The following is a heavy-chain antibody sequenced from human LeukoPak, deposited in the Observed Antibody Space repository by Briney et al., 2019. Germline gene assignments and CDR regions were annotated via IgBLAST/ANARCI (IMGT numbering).Heavy chain of an antibody. CDR3: AKDAGLGSSSWYGGRDLTYYFDY. CDR2: DNGDGT. V-gene: IGHV3-23*01. J-gene: IGHJ4*02. D-gene: IGHD6-13*01. Sequence: DNGDGTYYADSVKGRFTISRDNSKNTLYLQMNSLRAEDTAVYYCAKDAGLGSSSWYGGRDLTYYFDYWGQGTLVTVSS.